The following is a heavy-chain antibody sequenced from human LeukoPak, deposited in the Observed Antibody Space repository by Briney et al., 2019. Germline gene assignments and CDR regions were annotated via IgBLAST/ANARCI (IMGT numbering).Heavy chain of an antibody. J-gene: IGHJ4*02. Sequence: ASVKVSCKASGYTFTSYDINWVRQATGQGLEWMGWMNPNSGNTGYAQKFQGRVTITRNTSISTAYMELRSLRSDDTAVYYCARDGLLWFGETGYWGQGTQVTVSS. CDR2: MNPNSGNT. CDR1: GYTFTSYD. CDR3: ARDGLLWFGETGY. D-gene: IGHD3-10*01. V-gene: IGHV1-8*03.